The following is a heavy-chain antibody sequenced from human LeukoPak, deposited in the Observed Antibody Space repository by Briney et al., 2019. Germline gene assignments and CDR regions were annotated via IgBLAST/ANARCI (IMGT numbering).Heavy chain of an antibody. V-gene: IGHV4-34*01. CDR2: INHSGST. CDR1: GGSFRGYY. CDR3: ASTERCSTTCPLDY. D-gene: IGHD2-2*01. J-gene: IGHJ4*02. Sequence: SETLSLTCAVYGGSFRGYYWSWIRQPPGKGLEWIGEINHSGSTNYNPSLKSRVTITLDTSMKKFSLKLNSVTAADTAVYYCASTERCSTTCPLDYWGQGTLVTVSS.